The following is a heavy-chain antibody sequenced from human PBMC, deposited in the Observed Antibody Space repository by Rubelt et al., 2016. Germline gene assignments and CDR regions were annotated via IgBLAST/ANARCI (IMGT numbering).Heavy chain of an antibody. CDR1: A. CDR3: AKGGWNRAEYFQH. CDR2: ISGSGGST. J-gene: IGHJ1*01. D-gene: IGHD1-1*01. Sequence: AMSWVRQAPGKGLEWVSAISGSGGSTYYADSVKGRFTISRDNSKNTLYLQMNSLRAEDTAVYYCAKGGWNRAEYFQHWGQGTLVTVSS. V-gene: IGHV3-23*01.